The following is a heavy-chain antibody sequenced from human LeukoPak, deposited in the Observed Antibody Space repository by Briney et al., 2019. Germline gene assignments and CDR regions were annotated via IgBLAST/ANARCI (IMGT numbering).Heavy chain of an antibody. CDR3: ARAHPTAMADY. CDR2: INSDGSST. CDR1: GFTFSSYW. Sequence: PGGSLRLSCAASGFTFSSYWMHWVRQAPGKGLVWVSRINSDGSSTTYADSVKGRFTISRDDARNTLYLQMNSLRAEDQAVYYCARAHPTAMADYWGQGTLVTVSS. V-gene: IGHV3-74*01. J-gene: IGHJ4*02. D-gene: IGHD5-18*01.